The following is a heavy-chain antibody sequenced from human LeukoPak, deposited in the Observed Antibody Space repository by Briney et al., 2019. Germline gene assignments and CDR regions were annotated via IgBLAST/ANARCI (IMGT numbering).Heavy chain of an antibody. CDR2: ISYDDGRNK. CDR1: GFSFSSYA. J-gene: IGHJ4*02. CDR3: ASSGSYRFDY. V-gene: IGHV3-30*04. D-gene: IGHD1-26*01. Sequence: GGSLRLSCAASGFSFSSYAMHWVRQAPGKGLEWVAVISYDDGRNKYHADAVKGRFTISRDNAKNSLYLQMNSLRDEDTAVYYCASSGSYRFDYWGQGTLVTVSS.